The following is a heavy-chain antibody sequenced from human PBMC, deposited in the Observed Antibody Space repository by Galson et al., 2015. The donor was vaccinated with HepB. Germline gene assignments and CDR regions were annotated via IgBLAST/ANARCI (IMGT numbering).Heavy chain of an antibody. D-gene: IGHD3-22*01. CDR1: GFTFSSYG. J-gene: IGHJ4*02. Sequence: SLRLSCAASGFTFSSYGMHWVRQAPGKGLEWVAVISYDGSNKYYADSVKGRFTISRDNSKNTLYLQMNSLRAEGTAVYYCAKEPPRYYYDSSGYGDFDYWGQGTLVTVSS. CDR3: AKEPPRYYYDSSGYGDFDY. CDR2: ISYDGSNK. V-gene: IGHV3-30*18.